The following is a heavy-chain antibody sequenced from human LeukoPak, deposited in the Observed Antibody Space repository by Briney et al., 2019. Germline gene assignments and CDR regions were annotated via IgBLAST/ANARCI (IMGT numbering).Heavy chain of an antibody. V-gene: IGHV3-23*01. CDR2: ISGSDGST. CDR1: GFTFSSYA. D-gene: IGHD6-6*01. CDR3: AKRELVLGSGRYFDY. J-gene: IGHJ4*02. Sequence: GGSLRLSCAASGFTFSSYAMSWVRQAPGKGLEWVSAISGSDGSTYYADSVKGRFTISRDNSKNTLYLQMNSLRAEDTAVYYCAKRELVLGSGRYFDYWGQGTLVTVSS.